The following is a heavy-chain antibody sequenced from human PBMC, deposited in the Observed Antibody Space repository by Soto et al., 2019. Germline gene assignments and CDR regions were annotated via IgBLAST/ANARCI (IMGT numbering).Heavy chain of an antibody. J-gene: IGHJ1*01. V-gene: IGHV4-30-4*01. CDR2: IYYSGST. D-gene: IGHD1-26*01. Sequence: SETLSLTCTVSGGSISSGDYYWSWIRQPPGKGLEWIGYIYYSGSTYYNPSLKSRVTISVDTSKNQFSLKLSSVTAADTAVYYCARGSTTTIRYFQHWGQGTLVTVSS. CDR3: ARGSTTTIRYFQH. CDR1: GGSISSGDYY.